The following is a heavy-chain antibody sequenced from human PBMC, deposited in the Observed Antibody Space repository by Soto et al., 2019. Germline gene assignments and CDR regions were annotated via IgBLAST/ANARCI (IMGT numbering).Heavy chain of an antibody. CDR3: ARDLGTGTDF. D-gene: IGHD1-1*01. CDR2: IYHSGAT. Sequence: QVQLQESGPGLVKPSGTLSLSSAVSGDSISSSNWWSWVRQAPGKGLEWIGEIYHSGATTYNPSLKSRATISVDPSKNHFSLKLTSVTAADTAVYFCARDLGTGTDFWGRGTLVTVAS. CDR1: GDSISSSNW. J-gene: IGHJ5*01. V-gene: IGHV4-4*02.